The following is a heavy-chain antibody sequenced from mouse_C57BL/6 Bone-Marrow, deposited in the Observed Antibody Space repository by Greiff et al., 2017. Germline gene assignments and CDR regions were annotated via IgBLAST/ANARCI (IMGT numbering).Heavy chain of an antibody. CDR3: ARRAYGSSSWYFDV. CDR1: GFTFSSYT. Sequence: DVMLVESGGGLVKPGGSLKLSCAASGFTFSSYTMSWVRQTPEKRLEWVATISGGGGNTYYPDRVKGRFTISRDNAKNTLYLQMSSLRSEDTALYYCARRAYGSSSWYFDVWGTGTTVTVSS. J-gene: IGHJ1*03. V-gene: IGHV5-9*01. D-gene: IGHD1-1*01. CDR2: ISGGGGNT.